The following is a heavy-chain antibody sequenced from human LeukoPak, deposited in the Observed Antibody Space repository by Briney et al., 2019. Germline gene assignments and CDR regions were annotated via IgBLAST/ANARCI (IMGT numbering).Heavy chain of an antibody. D-gene: IGHD6-19*01. Sequence: SLRLSCAASGFTFGDYAMHWVRQAPGKGLEWVSGISWNSGSIGYADSVKGRFTISRDNATNSMYLQMKSLRAAHTALSYCAKDIGQWLGYGMDVWGHGTTVTVSS. J-gene: IGHJ6*02. CDR1: GFTFGDYA. CDR3: AKDIGQWLGYGMDV. CDR2: ISWNSGSI. V-gene: IGHV3-9*01.